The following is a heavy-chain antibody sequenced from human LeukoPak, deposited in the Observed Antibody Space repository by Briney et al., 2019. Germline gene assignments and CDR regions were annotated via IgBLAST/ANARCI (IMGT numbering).Heavy chain of an antibody. CDR2: IDLDGSEK. J-gene: IGHJ4*02. Sequence: GSLRLSCAASGFTFTSYWMSWVRQAPGKGLEWVANIDLDGSEKNYVDSVKGRFTISRDNAKNSLYLQLNSLRAEDTAVYYCARDQVGIFDYWGQGTLVTVSS. V-gene: IGHV3-7*01. CDR3: ARDQVGIFDY. CDR1: GFTFTSYW. D-gene: IGHD1-26*01.